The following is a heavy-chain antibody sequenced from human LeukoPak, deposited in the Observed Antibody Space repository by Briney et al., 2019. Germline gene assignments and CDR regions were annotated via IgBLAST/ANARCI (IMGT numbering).Heavy chain of an antibody. V-gene: IGHV3-30*09. J-gene: IGHJ6*03. CDR3: ARAKIASTVIYYYMDV. Sequence: GGSLRLSCAASGFTFSTYAMHWVRQAPGKGLEWVAVISYDGSNKYYADSVKGRFAISRDNSKNTLFLQMNSLRAEDTAVYYCARAKIASTVIYYYMDVWGKGTTVTVSS. CDR1: GFTFSTYA. D-gene: IGHD2-21*02. CDR2: ISYDGSNK.